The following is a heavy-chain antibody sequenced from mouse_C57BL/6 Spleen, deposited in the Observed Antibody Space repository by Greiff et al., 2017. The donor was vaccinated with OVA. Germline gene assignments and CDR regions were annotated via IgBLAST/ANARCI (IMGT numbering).Heavy chain of an antibody. D-gene: IGHD1-1*01. V-gene: IGHV5-4*01. CDR1: GFTFSSYA. J-gene: IGHJ1*03. Sequence: EVQGVESGGGLVKPGGSLKLSCAASGFTFSSYAMSWVRQTPEKRLEWVATISDGGSYTYYPDNVKGRFTISRDNAKNNLYLQMSHLKSEDTAMYYCARDRRSSYWYFDVWGTVTTVTVSS. CDR3: ARDRRSSYWYFDV. CDR2: ISDGGSYT.